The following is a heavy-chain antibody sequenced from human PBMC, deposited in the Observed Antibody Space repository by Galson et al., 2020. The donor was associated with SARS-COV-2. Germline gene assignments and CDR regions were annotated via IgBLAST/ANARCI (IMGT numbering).Heavy chain of an antibody. CDR1: GYIFNNYA. CDR3: ARGAGAWFGELLDY. D-gene: IGHD3-10*01. V-gene: IGHV7-4-1*02. J-gene: IGHJ4*02. CDR2: LNTNTGKP. Sequence: VSVPVSCKAPGYIFNNYALNWVRQAPRQGLEWMAWLNTNTGKPTYAQGFTGRFAFSLDTSISTAYLQISSLKAEDTAIYYCARGAGAWFGELLDYWGQGTLVTVSS.